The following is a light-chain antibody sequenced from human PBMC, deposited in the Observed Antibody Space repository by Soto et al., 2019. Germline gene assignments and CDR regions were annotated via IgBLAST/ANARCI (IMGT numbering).Light chain of an antibody. CDR3: CSYAGYYTLL. Sequence: QSALTQPRSVSGSPGKSVTISCTGTTSDIGAYNYVSWYQQHPGKAPKLIMYGVSKRPSGVPERFSGSKSDSTASLTISGLQDEDEADYYCCSYAGYYTLLFGGGTKLTVL. CDR2: GVS. V-gene: IGLV2-11*01. J-gene: IGLJ2*01. CDR1: TSDIGAYNY.